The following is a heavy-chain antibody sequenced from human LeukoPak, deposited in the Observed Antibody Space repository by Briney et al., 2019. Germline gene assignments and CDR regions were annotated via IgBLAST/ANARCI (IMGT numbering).Heavy chain of an antibody. V-gene: IGHV3-30*18. J-gene: IGHJ4*02. D-gene: IGHD3-22*01. Sequence: QPGRSLRLSCAASGFTFSSYGMHWVRQAPGKGLEWMAVISYDGSNKYYADSVKGRFTISRDNSKNTLYLQMNSLRAEDTAVYYCAKDQKGYDSSGYLDYWGQGTLVTVSS. CDR3: AKDQKGYDSSGYLDY. CDR1: GFTFSSYG. CDR2: ISYDGSNK.